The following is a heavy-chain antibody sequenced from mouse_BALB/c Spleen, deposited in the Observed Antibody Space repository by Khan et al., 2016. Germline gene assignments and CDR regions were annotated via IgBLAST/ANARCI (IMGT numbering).Heavy chain of an antibody. CDR2: INPDSRTI. D-gene: IGHD2-4*01. V-gene: IGHV4-1*02. J-gene: IGHJ3*01. CDR3: ARAGYYEYLAY. Sequence: EVKLLESGGGLVQPGGALKLSCAASGFDFRRYWMSWVRQAPGKGLEWIGEINPDSRTINYPPSLKDNFTISSDNAKNKLYLQMSKVSTEDTALYYCARAGYYEYLAYWGQGTLVSVSA. CDR1: GFDFRRYW.